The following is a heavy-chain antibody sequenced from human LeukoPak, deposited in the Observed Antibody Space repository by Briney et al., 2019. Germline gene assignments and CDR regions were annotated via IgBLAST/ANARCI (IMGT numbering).Heavy chain of an antibody. CDR1: GGSFSGYY. V-gene: IGHV4-34*01. CDR3: AGGYGMDAFDT. J-gene: IGHJ3*02. Sequence: SETLSLTCAVYGGSFSGYYWSWIRQPPGKGLEWIGEINHSGSTNYNPSLKSRVTISVDTSKNQFSLKLSSVTAADTAVYYCAGGYGMDAFDTWGQGTMVTVSS. CDR2: INHSGST. D-gene: IGHD3-10*01.